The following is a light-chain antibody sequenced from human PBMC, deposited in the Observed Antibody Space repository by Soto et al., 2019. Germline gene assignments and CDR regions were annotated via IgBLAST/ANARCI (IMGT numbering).Light chain of an antibody. J-gene: IGKJ1*01. V-gene: IGKV1-39*01. Sequence: VHLTLSPSSLSASVGYRVTITCRASQSISNYLNWYQQRQGKAPKLLIYAASSLQSGVPSRFSGSGYGTYFNLTISSLLTEDFATYYCQQSYSTPWTFGQGTKVDIK. CDR1: QSISNY. CDR2: AAS. CDR3: QQSYSTPWT.